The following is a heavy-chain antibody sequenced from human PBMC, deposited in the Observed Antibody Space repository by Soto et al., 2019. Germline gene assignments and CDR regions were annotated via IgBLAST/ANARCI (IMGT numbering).Heavy chain of an antibody. CDR1: GFSLSTSGVG. V-gene: IGHV2-5*02. D-gene: IGHD3-10*01. J-gene: IGHJ3*02. CDR3: AHSFPSLWFGEFPGAFDI. CDR2: IYWDDDK. Sequence: SGPTLVNPTQTLTLTCTFSGFSLSTSGVGVGWIRQPPGKALEWPALIYWDDDKRYSPSLKSRLTITKDTSKNQVVLTMTNMDPVDTATYYCAHSFPSLWFGEFPGAFDIWGQGTMVTVSS.